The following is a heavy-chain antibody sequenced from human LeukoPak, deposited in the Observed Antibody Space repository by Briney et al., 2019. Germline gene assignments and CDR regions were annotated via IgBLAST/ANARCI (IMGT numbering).Heavy chain of an antibody. D-gene: IGHD2-21*02. CDR3: TSWGDTTAEYFQR. CDR1: GFTFSSYG. V-gene: IGHV3-30*12. Sequence: GGSLRLSCAASGFTFSSYGMHWVRQAPGKGLEWVAVISKDGSDKYYPGSVRGRFTISRDNAQNSMYLQMNSLRVEDTAVYYCTSWGDTTAEYFQRWGQGTLVTVSS. J-gene: IGHJ1*01. CDR2: ISKDGSDK.